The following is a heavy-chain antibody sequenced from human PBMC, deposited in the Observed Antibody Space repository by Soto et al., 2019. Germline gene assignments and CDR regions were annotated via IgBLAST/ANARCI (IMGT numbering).Heavy chain of an antibody. D-gene: IGHD6-13*01. J-gene: IGHJ6*03. CDR1: GGSISSYY. CDR3: ARHPYSSSSSRPYYYYYMDV. Sequence: SETLSLTCTVSGGSISSYYWSWIRQPPGKGLDWIGYIYYSGSTNYNPFLKSRVTISVDTSKNQFSLKLSSVTAADTAVYYCARHPYSSSSSRPYYYYYMDVWGKGTTVTVSS. CDR2: IYYSGST. V-gene: IGHV4-59*08.